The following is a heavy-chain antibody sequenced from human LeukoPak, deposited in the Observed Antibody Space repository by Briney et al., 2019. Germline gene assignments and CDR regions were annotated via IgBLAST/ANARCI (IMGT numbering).Heavy chain of an antibody. CDR2: IYYSGST. CDR3: ARLRGRSGSYQYYYYMDV. V-gene: IGHV4-39*01. Sequence: SETLSLTCTVSGGSISSSRYYWGWIRQPPGKGLEWIGSIYYSGSTYYNPSLKSRVTISVDTSKNQFSLKLSSVTAADTAVYYCARLRGRSGSYQYYYYMDVWGKGTTVTISS. J-gene: IGHJ6*03. CDR1: GGSISSSRYY. D-gene: IGHD3-10*01.